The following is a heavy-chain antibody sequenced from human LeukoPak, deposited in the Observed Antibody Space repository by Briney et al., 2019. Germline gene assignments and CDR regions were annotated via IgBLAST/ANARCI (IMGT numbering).Heavy chain of an antibody. CDR2: IYNSEST. Sequence: PSETLSLTCTVSGGSISSYYWTWIRQPPGKGLEWIGYIYNSESTNYNPSLKSRLTISVDTSKNQFSLKLSSVTAADTAVYYCARGYYDRDAFDIWGQGTMVTVSS. D-gene: IGHD3-16*01. J-gene: IGHJ3*02. CDR3: ARGYYDRDAFDI. CDR1: GGSISSYY. V-gene: IGHV4-59*01.